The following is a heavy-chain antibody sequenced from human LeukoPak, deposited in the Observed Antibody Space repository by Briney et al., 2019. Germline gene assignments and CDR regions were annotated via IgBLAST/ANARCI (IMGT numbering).Heavy chain of an antibody. J-gene: IGHJ4*02. CDR1: GFTFSSYA. CDR3: AKDGEVVPAAMELDY. Sequence: GGSLRLSCAASGFTFSSYAMSWVRQAPGKGLEWVSAISCSGGSTYYADSVKGRFTISRDNSKNTLYLQMNSLRAEDTAVYYCAKDGEVVPAAMELDYWGQGTLVSVSS. D-gene: IGHD2-2*01. CDR2: ISCSGGST. V-gene: IGHV3-23*01.